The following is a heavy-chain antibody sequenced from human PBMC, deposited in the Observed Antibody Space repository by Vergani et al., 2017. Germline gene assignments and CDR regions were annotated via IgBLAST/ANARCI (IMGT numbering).Heavy chain of an antibody. CDR2: LYYRGNS. J-gene: IGHJ4*02. V-gene: IGHV4-39*01. CDR3: ARVKGHYDIFFRGGGPGLRYYFDY. CDR1: GASVSSSVSSSGYS. Sequence: QVRLQESGPGLVKPSETLSLTCTVSGASVSSSVSSSGYSWGWLRQPPGKGLEWIASLYYRGNSYYSPSLRSRLTISVDTSKNQFSLRLNSVTAADTAVYYCARVKGHYDIFFRGGGPGLRYYFDYWGQGTLVTVSS. D-gene: IGHD3-9*01.